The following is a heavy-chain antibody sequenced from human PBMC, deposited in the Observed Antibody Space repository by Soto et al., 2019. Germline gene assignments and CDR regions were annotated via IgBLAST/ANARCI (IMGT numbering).Heavy chain of an antibody. J-gene: IGHJ4*02. Sequence: QVHLVQSGAEVKMPGASVKVSCKASGFTFTSYAFTWVRQAPGQGLEWMGWISAYNGNTNYARNFRGRVTMTTDSSTSTVYMELGSLTSDDTAVYFCARDGTGWPPDGVDSWGQGTLVSGSA. CDR3: ARDGTGWPPDGVDS. V-gene: IGHV1-18*01. CDR2: ISAYNGNT. D-gene: IGHD1-1*01. CDR1: GFTFTSYA.